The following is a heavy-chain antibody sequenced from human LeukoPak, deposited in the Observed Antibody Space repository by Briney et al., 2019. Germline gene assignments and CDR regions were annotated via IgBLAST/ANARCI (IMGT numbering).Heavy chain of an antibody. CDR3: AGSGSIHYGMDV. D-gene: IGHD3-10*01. CDR2: IIPILGIA. V-gene: IGHV1-69*04. Sequence: GASVKVSCKASGGTFSSYAISWVRQAPGQGLEWMGRIIPILGIANYAQKFQGRVTITADKSTSTAYMELSSLRSEDTAVYYCAGSGSIHYGMDVWGQGTTVTVSS. CDR1: GGTFSSYA. J-gene: IGHJ6*02.